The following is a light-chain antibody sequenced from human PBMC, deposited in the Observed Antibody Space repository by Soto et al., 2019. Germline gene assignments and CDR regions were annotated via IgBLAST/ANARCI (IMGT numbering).Light chain of an antibody. V-gene: IGKV3-11*01. CDR3: QQRNVWPPVT. Sequence: EIVMTQSPASLSVPQGERATLSSRASQSVSSNFAWYLQKPGQAPRLLIYGAFNRATGIPARFSGSGSGTDFTLTISSLEPEDSAVYYCQQRNVWPPVTFGQGTRLEI. CDR2: GAF. J-gene: IGKJ5*01. CDR1: QSVSSN.